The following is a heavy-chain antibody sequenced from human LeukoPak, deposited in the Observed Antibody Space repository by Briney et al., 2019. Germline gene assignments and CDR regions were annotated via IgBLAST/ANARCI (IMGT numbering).Heavy chain of an antibody. D-gene: IGHD3-22*01. CDR2: ITNSGDST. CDR1: GFTFNTHW. V-gene: IGHV3-23*01. J-gene: IGHJ4*02. CDR3: AKVRYYYDSSGYYY. Sequence: PGGSLRLSCAAFGFTFNTHWLSWVRQAPGKGLEWVSGITNSGDSTYYADSVKGRFTISRDNSKNTLYLQMNSLRAEDTAVYYCAKVRYYYDSSGYYYWGQGTLVTVSS.